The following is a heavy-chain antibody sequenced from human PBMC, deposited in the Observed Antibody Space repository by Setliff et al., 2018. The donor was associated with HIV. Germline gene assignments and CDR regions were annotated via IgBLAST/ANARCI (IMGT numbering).Heavy chain of an antibody. J-gene: IGHJ3*02. CDR3: AREDCSGPGCHNDAFDI. V-gene: IGHV4-31*03. Sequence: PSETLSLTCCVSGVSITSGASYWTWIRQRPGMALEWIGYMYYSGATSYRPSLGSRVTISRDTSKNQFSLKLTSVTDADTAVYYCAREDCSGPGCHNDAFDIWGQGTLVTVSS. D-gene: IGHD2-15*01. CDR2: MYYSGAT. CDR1: GVSITSGASY.